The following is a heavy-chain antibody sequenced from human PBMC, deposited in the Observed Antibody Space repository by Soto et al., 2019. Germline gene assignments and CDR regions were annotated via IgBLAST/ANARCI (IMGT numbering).Heavy chain of an antibody. J-gene: IGHJ6*02. CDR3: ARVYLVDIVVVPAEYDMDV. Sequence: GGSLRLSCAASGFTFSSYSMNWVRQAPGKGLEWVSSISSSSSYIYYADSVKGRFTISRDNAKNSLYLQMNSLRAEDTAVYYCARVYLVDIVVVPAEYDMDVWGQGTTVTVSS. D-gene: IGHD2-2*01. V-gene: IGHV3-21*01. CDR1: GFTFSSYS. CDR2: ISSSSSYI.